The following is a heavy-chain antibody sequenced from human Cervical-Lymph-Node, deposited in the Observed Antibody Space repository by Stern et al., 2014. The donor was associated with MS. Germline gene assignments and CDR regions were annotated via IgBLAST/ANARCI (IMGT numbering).Heavy chain of an antibody. CDR1: GYTFTSYD. J-gene: IGHJ4*02. CDR2: MSPDSGHT. Sequence: VQLVESGAELRKPGASVKVSCKASGYTFTSYDINWVRQATGQGLEWVGWMSPDSGHTGYAQKLQGRVTLTRDTSTGIAYMELSGLRSDDTAVYYCARNKYGTGDFDYWGLGTLVTVSS. D-gene: IGHD3/OR15-3a*01. CDR3: ARNKYGTGDFDY. V-gene: IGHV1-8*01.